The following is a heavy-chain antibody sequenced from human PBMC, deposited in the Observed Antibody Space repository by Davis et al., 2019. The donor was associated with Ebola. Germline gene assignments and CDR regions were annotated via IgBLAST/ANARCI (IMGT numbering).Heavy chain of an antibody. CDR2: ISGSGGST. CDR1: GFTFSSYA. D-gene: IGHD4-17*01. CDR3: ADRDDYGDYYYGMDV. Sequence: GESLKISCAASGFTFSSYAMSWVRQAPGKGLEWVSAISGSGGSTYYADSVKGRFTISRDNSKNTLYLQMNSLRAEDTAVYYCADRDDYGDYYYGMDVWGQGTTVIVSS. J-gene: IGHJ6*02. V-gene: IGHV3-23*01.